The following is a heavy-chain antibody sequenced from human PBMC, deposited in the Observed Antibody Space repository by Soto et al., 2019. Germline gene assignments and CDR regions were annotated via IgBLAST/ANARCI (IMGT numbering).Heavy chain of an antibody. CDR2: IWYGGSDK. J-gene: IGHJ4*02. CDR3: ARAGLLLDY. CDR1: GLTFSSYG. V-gene: IGHV3-33*01. D-gene: IGHD1-26*01. Sequence: QVQLVESGGGVVQPGRSLRLSCAASGLTFSSYGMHWVRQAPGKGLEWVAVIWYGGSDKYYADSVKGRFTISRDNSKNTLYLQMNSLSAEDTAVYYCARAGLLLDYWGQGTLVTVSS.